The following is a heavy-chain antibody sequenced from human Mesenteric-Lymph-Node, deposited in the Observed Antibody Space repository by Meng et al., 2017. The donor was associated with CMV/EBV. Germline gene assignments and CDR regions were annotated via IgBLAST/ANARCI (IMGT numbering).Heavy chain of an antibody. V-gene: IGHV3-23*01. Sequence: GESLKISCAASGFTFSSYAMSWVRQAPGKGLEWVSAISGSGGSTYYADSVKGRFTISRDNAKNSLYLHMNSLSADDTAMYYCARTPGSYFQDYFDYWGQGILVTVSS. CDR1: GFTFSSYA. J-gene: IGHJ4*02. D-gene: IGHD3-10*01. CDR3: ARTPGSYFQDYFDY. CDR2: ISGSGGST.